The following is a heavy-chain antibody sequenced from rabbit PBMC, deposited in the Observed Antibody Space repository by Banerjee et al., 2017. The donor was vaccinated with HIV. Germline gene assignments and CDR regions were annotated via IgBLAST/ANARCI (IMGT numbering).Heavy chain of an antibody. V-gene: IGHV1S40*01. CDR3: VRSAGYVAYGHMSTRLDV. Sequence: QSLEESGGGLVQPEGSLTLTCTASGFSFSSGYYMCWVRQAPGKGLEWIGCIGTGAGNTYYTSWVNGRFSISRENTQNTVSLQLNSLTVADTATYFCVRSAGYVAYGHMSTRLDVWGQGTLVTVS. CDR2: IGTGAGNT. J-gene: IGHJ3*01. CDR1: GFSFSSGYY. D-gene: IGHD6-1*01.